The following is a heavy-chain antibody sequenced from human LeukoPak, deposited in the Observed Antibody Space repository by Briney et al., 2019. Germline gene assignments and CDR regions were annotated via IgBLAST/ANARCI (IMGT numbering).Heavy chain of an antibody. Sequence: PGGSLRLSCAASGFTFSSYGMHWVRQAPGKGLEWVAVISYDGSNKYYADSVKGRFTISRDNSKNTLYLQMNNLRAEDTAIYYCAKKGGVTATGYFDCWGQGTLVTVSS. V-gene: IGHV3-30*18. CDR1: GFTFSSYG. CDR3: AKKGGVTATGYFDC. J-gene: IGHJ4*02. CDR2: ISYDGSNK. D-gene: IGHD2-21*02.